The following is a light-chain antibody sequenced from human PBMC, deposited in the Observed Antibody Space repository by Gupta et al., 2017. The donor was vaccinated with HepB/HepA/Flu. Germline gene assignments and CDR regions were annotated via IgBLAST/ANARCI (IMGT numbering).Light chain of an antibody. Sequence: EIVLTQSPATLSLSPGERATQSISNYLAWYQQRPGQAPRLLIYDSSNRATGIPAKFSGCGAGSAFTLTIISREPEDSAVYFCHRRWTWRRTFGHGTKVDIK. J-gene: IGKJ3*01. V-gene: IGKV3-11*01. CDR2: DSS. CDR3: HRRWTWRRT. CDR1: QSISNY.